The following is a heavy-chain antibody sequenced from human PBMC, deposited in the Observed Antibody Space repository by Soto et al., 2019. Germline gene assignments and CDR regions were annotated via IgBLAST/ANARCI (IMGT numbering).Heavy chain of an antibody. CDR2: ISSNGGST. Sequence: GGSLRLSCSASGFTFSRYAMHWVRQAPGKGLEYVSAISSNGGSTYYADSVKGRFTISRDNSKNTLYLQMSSLRAEDTAVYYCVKDRNEAIFGYYYYYGMYVWGQGTTVTVSS. V-gene: IGHV3-64D*08. D-gene: IGHD3-3*01. J-gene: IGHJ6*02. CDR1: GFTFSRYA. CDR3: VKDRNEAIFGYYYYYGMYV.